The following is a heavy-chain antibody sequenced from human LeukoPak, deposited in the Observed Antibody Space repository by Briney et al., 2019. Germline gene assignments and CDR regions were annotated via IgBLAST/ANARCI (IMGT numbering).Heavy chain of an antibody. CDR3: AKLQDSSWSPLDY. CDR1: GFIFSGYA. Sequence: GGSLRLSCAASGFIFSGYAMSWVRQAPGKGLEWVSTISDSGGSTYYVDSVRGRLTISRDNSKNKLYLQMISLRAEDTAVYYCAKLQDSSWSPLDYWGQGTLVTVSS. D-gene: IGHD3-22*01. J-gene: IGHJ4*02. V-gene: IGHV3-23*01. CDR2: ISDSGGST.